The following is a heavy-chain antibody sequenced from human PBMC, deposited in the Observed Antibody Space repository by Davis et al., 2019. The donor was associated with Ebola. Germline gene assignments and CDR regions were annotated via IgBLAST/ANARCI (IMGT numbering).Heavy chain of an antibody. CDR2: ISSSSSTI. J-gene: IGHJ3*02. D-gene: IGHD3-3*01. V-gene: IGHV3-48*02. CDR1: GFPFTSYS. Sequence: PGGSLRLSCAASGFPFTSYSMNWVRQAPGKGLEWVSYISSSSSTIYYADSVKGRFTISRDNAKSSLYLQMNSLRDEDTAVYYCARDRTIFGVVIDAFDIWGQGTMVTVSS. CDR3: ARDRTIFGVVIDAFDI.